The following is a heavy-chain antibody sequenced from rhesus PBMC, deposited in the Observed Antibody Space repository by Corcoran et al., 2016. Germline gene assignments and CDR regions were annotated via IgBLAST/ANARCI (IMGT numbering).Heavy chain of an antibody. J-gene: IGHJ4*01. V-gene: IGHV1-111*01. Sequence: EVQLVQSGAEVKKPGASVQLSCKASGYTFTDYYLHWLRQAPGKGLEWMGRVDPEDGETDYAQKFQDRVTITRDTSTDTAYMELSSLRSEDTAVYYCATTVVFLGWSDIDYWGQGVLVTVSS. CDR3: ATTVVFLGWSDIDY. CDR1: GYTFTDYY. D-gene: IGHD3-22*01. CDR2: VDPEDGET.